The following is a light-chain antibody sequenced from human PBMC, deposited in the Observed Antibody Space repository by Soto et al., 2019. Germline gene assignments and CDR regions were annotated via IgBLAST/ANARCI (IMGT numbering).Light chain of an antibody. Sequence: DIQMTQSPSTLSGSVGDRVTITCRASQTISSWLAWYQQKPGKAPKLLIYKASTLKSGVPSRFSGSGSGTEFTLTISSLQPDDFATYYCQQSYSTPLTFGPGTRLEIK. CDR1: QTISSW. J-gene: IGKJ5*01. V-gene: IGKV1-5*03. CDR2: KAS. CDR3: QQSYSTPLT.